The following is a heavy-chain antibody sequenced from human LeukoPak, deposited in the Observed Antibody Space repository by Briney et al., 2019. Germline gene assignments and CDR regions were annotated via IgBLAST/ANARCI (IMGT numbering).Heavy chain of an antibody. CDR2: IRGSGEST. CDR1: GFTFSSYA. Sequence: GGSLSLSCAASGFTFSSYAMSCVRPAPGEGLECGSAIRGSGESTYSADPVTGRFTVSRDNSKNTSDLQMNNLRVDARAIYYCAKDHANTPVVTSWGQVILVSAS. J-gene: IGHJ4*02. D-gene: IGHD2-21*02. V-gene: IGHV3-23*01. CDR3: AKDHANTPVVTS.